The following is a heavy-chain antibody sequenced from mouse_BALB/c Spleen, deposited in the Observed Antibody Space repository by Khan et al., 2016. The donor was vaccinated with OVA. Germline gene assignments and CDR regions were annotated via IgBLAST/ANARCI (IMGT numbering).Heavy chain of an antibody. CDR1: GYSITSGYA. CDR2: ISYSGVT. V-gene: IGHV3-2*02. J-gene: IGHJ2*01. D-gene: IGHD1-1*01. Sequence: VQLKESGPGLVKPSQSLSLTCTVTGYSITSGYAWNWIRQFPGNKLEWMGYISYSGVTSYTPSLKSRISITRDTSKNHFFLQLNSVTTEDTATYCCARGNYYGYYFDYWGQGTTLTVSS. CDR3: ARGNYYGYYFDY.